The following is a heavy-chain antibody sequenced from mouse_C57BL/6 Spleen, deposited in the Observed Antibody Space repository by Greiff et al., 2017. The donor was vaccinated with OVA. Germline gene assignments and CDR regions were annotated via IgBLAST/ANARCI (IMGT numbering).Heavy chain of an antibody. CDR1: GFTFSSYT. CDR3: ARQGSATVVEGYYAMDY. CDR2: ISGGGGNT. Sequence: EVQVVESGGGLVKPGGSLKLSCAASGFTFSSYTMSWVRQTPEKRLEWVATISGGGGNTYYPDSVKGRFTISRDNAKNTLYLQMRSLRSEDTALYYCARQGSATVVEGYYAMDYWGQGTSVTVSS. D-gene: IGHD1-1*01. J-gene: IGHJ4*01. V-gene: IGHV5-9*01.